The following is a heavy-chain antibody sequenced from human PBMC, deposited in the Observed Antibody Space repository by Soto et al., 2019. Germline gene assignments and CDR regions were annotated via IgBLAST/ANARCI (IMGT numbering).Heavy chain of an antibody. Sequence: DVQLVESGGGLVQPGGSLRLSCAASGFTFSNYWMHWVRQAPGKGLVWVSRINGDGSSTFYAASVRGRFTVSRDNARDTLFLHINSLRAEDTAVYFRARGLRNYYAMDVWGQGTTVTVSS. V-gene: IGHV3-74*01. CDR2: INGDGSST. J-gene: IGHJ6*02. CDR3: ARGLRNYYAMDV. CDR1: GFTFSNYW.